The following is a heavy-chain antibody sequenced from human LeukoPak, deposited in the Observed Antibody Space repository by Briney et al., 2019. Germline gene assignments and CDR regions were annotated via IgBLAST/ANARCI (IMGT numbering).Heavy chain of an antibody. CDR2: ISGSGGST. Sequence: VGSLRLSCAASGFTFSSYAMSWVRQAPGKGLEWVSAISGSGGSTYYADSVKGRFTISRDNSKNTLYLQMNSLRAEDTAVYYCAKDIAVAGYYFDYWGQGTLVTVSS. CDR3: AKDIAVAGYYFDY. V-gene: IGHV3-23*01. J-gene: IGHJ4*02. D-gene: IGHD6-19*01. CDR1: GFTFSSYA.